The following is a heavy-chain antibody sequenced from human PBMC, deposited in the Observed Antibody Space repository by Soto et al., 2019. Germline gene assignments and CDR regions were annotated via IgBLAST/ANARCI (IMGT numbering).Heavy chain of an antibody. Sequence: SETLSLTCTVSGGSVSSGSYYWSWIRQPPGKGLEWIGYIYYSGSTNYNPSLKSRVTISVDTSKNQFSLKLSSVTAADTAVYYCAREGIAVAGTVDYWGQGTLVTVSS. D-gene: IGHD6-19*01. CDR1: GGSVSSGSYY. CDR3: AREGIAVAGTVDY. J-gene: IGHJ4*02. V-gene: IGHV4-61*01. CDR2: IYYSGST.